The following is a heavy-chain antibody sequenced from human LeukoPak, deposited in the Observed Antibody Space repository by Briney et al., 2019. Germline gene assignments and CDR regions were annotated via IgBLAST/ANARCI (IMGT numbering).Heavy chain of an antibody. D-gene: IGHD4-17*01. V-gene: IGHV3-23*01. Sequence: GGSLRLSCTASGFTFSSNAMSWVRQAPGKGLEWVSTISGSGGNTYYADSVKGRFNISRDNSKNTLYLQMNSLRAEDSAVYYCAKGFYGDYSFDCWGQGSLVTVSS. CDR2: ISGSGGNT. J-gene: IGHJ4*02. CDR1: GFTFSSNA. CDR3: AKGFYGDYSFDC.